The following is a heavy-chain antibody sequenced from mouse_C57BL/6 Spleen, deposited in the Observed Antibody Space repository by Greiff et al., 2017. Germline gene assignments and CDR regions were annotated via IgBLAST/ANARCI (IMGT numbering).Heavy chain of an antibody. Sequence: DVQLVESGGGLVKPGGSLKLSCAASGFTFSSYTMSWVRQTPEKRLEWVATISGGGGNTYYPDSVKGRFTISRANAKNTLYLQMSSLRSEDTALYYCARHDYDGYWDDWGQGTTLTVSS. CDR3: ARHDYDGYWDD. D-gene: IGHD2-3*01. CDR2: ISGGGGNT. J-gene: IGHJ2*01. V-gene: IGHV5-9*01. CDR1: GFTFSSYT.